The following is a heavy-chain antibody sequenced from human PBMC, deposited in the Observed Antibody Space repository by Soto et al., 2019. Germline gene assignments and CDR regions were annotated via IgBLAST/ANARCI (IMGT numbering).Heavy chain of an antibody. Sequence: QVTLKESGPVLLKPTEALTLTCTVSGFSLSNTKMGVSWIRQPPGKALECLAHIFSKDEKSYNTSLKSRLTISKATSKSQVVLTMTNMHPVDTATYYCARIVDPCGADCRVYYFDFWGQGTLVTVSS. V-gene: IGHV2-26*01. CDR2: IFSKDEK. J-gene: IGHJ4*02. CDR3: ARIVDPCGADCRVYYFDF. D-gene: IGHD2-21*02. CDR1: GFSLSNTKMG.